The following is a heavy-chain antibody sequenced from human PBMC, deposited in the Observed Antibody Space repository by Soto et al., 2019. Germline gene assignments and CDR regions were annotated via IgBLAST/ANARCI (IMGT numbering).Heavy chain of an antibody. D-gene: IGHD3-16*01. CDR2: ISSSSSYT. CDR3: ARGTLTKNYYYYGMDV. J-gene: IGHJ6*02. CDR1: GFTFSDYY. V-gene: IGHV3-11*06. Sequence: VGSLRLSCAASGFTFSDYYMSWIRQAPGKGLEWVSYISSSSSYTNYADSVKGRFTISRDNAKNSLYLQMNSLRAEDTAVYYCARGTLTKNYYYYGMDVWGQGTTVTVSS.